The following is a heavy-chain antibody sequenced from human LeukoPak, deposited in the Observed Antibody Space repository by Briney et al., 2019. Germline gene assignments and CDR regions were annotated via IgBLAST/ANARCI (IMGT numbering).Heavy chain of an antibody. D-gene: IGHD6-19*01. Sequence: GGSLRLSCAASGFTFSSYWMSWVRQAPGKGLEWVSSISSSSSYIYYADSVKGRFTISRDNAKNSLYLQMNSLRAEDTAVYYCARDGYSSGWYGGNWFDPWGQGTLVTVSS. CDR2: ISSSSSYI. CDR3: ARDGYSSGWYGGNWFDP. CDR1: GFTFSSYW. J-gene: IGHJ5*02. V-gene: IGHV3-21*01.